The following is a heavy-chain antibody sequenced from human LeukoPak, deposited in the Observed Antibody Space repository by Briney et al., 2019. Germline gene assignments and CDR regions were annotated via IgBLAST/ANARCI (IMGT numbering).Heavy chain of an antibody. J-gene: IGHJ4*02. CDR1: GFTFSDYY. CDR3: AKTTKAIVAAGIVFDY. Sequence: GGSLRLSCAASGFTFSDYYMSWIRQAPGKGLEWVSYISSSGSTIYYADSVKGRFTISRDNSKNTLYLQMNSLRAEDTAVYYCAKTTKAIVAAGIVFDYWGQGTLVTVSS. D-gene: IGHD6-13*01. V-gene: IGHV3-11*01. CDR2: ISSSGSTI.